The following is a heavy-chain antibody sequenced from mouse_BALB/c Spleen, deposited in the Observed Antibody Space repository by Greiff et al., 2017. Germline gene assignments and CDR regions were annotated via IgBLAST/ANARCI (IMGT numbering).Heavy chain of an antibody. D-gene: IGHD1-1*01. CDR2: IDPANGNT. J-gene: IGHJ3*01. CDR3: ARDYYGSTPFAY. CDR1: GFNIKDTY. V-gene: IGHV14-3*02. Sequence: EVQLQESGPELVKPGASVKMSCTASGFNIKDTYMHWVKQRPEQGLEWIGRIDPANGNTKYDPKFQGKATITADTSSNTAYLQLSSLTSEDTAVYYCARDYYGSTPFAYWGQGTLVTVSA.